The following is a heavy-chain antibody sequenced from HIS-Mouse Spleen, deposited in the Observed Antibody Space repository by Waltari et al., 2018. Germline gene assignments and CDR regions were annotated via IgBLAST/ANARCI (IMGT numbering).Heavy chain of an antibody. CDR2: KKQDGSEK. Sequence: EVQLVESGGGLVQPGGSLRLSCAASGFTFSSYWMSWVRQAPGRGLEWVANKKQDGSEKYYVDSVKGRFTISRDNANNSLYLQMNSLRAEDTAVYYCAREFSVPGDAFDIWGQGTMVTVSS. CDR3: AREFSVPGDAFDI. J-gene: IGHJ3*02. CDR1: GFTFSSYW. D-gene: IGHD1-26*01. V-gene: IGHV3-7*01.